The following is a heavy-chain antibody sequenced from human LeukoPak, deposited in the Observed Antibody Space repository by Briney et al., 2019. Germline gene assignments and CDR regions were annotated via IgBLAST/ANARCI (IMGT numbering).Heavy chain of an antibody. D-gene: IGHD1-7*01. CDR3: TVEFNWNYEYHYFDY. J-gene: IGHJ4*02. Sequence: GGSLRLSCAASGFTFSSYAMSWVRQAPGKGLEWVSAISGSGGSTYYADSVKGRFTISRDNSKSTLYLQMNSLRAEDTAVYYCTVEFNWNYEYHYFDYWGQGTLVTVSS. V-gene: IGHV3-23*01. CDR1: GFTFSSYA. CDR2: ISGSGGST.